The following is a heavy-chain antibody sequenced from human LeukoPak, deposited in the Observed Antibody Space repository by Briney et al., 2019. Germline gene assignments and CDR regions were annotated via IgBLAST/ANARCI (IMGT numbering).Heavy chain of an antibody. CDR2: INHSGST. V-gene: IGHV4-34*01. CDR3: ARSADLGDFDY. CDR1: GGSFSGYY. J-gene: IGHJ4*02. D-gene: IGHD7-27*01. Sequence: SGTLSLTCAVYGGSFSGYYWSWIRQPPGKGLEWIGEINHSGSTNYNPSLKSRVTISVDTSKNQFSLKLSSVTAADTAVYYCARSADLGDFDYWGQGTLVTVSS.